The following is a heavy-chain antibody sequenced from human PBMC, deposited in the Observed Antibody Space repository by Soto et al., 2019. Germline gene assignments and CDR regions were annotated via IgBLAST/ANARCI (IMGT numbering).Heavy chain of an antibody. Sequence: QVQLVQSGAEVKKPGSSVKVSCKASGGTFSNYALISWVRQAPGQGLEWMGGIIPIGATVNYAQKFQGRVTITADESTSTVYMDLGSLRSEDTAVYYSARDLLGFGYTYADVWGQGTTVTVSS. CDR3: ARDLLGFGYTYADV. CDR2: IIPIGATV. D-gene: IGHD3-10*01. CDR1: GGTFSNYA. V-gene: IGHV1-69*12. J-gene: IGHJ6*02.